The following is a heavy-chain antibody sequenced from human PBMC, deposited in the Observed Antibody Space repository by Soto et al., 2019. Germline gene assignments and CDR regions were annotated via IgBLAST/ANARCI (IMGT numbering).Heavy chain of an antibody. CDR1: GGTFSSYA. CDR3: ARITLVAPGGLDL. V-gene: IGHV1-69*13. J-gene: IGHJ4*02. CDR2: IIPIFGTA. Sequence: GASVKGSCKGSGGTFSSYAISWVRQAPGQGLEWMGGIIPIFGTANYAQKFQGRVTITADESTSTAYMELSSLRSEDTAVYYCARITLVAPGGLDLWGQGTLLTVFS. D-gene: IGHD3-10*01.